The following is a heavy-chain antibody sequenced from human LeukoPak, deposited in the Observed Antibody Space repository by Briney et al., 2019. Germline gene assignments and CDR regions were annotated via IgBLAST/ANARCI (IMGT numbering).Heavy chain of an antibody. CDR1: GFTFSSYD. CDR2: IRYDGSNK. CDR3: ARDYYGSGSYFQEFDY. Sequence: GGSLRLSCAASGFTFSSYDMHWVRQAPGKGLEWVAFIRYDGSNKYYADSVKGRFTVSRDNSKNTLYLQMNSLRAEDTAVYYCARDYYGSGSYFQEFDYWGQGTLVTVSS. D-gene: IGHD3-10*01. V-gene: IGHV3-30*02. J-gene: IGHJ4*02.